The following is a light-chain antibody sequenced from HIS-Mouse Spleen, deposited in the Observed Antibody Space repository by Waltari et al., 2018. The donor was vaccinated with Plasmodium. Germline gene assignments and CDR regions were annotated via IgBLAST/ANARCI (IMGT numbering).Light chain of an antibody. Sequence: SYELTPPLSVSVALGQTARITCGGNNIGSKNVNWYQQKPGQAPVLVIYRDSNRPSGIPERFSGSNSGNTATLTISRAQAGDEADYYCQVWDSSTVFGGGTKLTVL. CDR3: QVWDSSTV. V-gene: IGLV3-9*01. CDR1: NIGSKN. J-gene: IGLJ3*02. CDR2: RDS.